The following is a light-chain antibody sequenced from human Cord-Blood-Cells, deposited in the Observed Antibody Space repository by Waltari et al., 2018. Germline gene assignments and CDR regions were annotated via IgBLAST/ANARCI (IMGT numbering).Light chain of an antibody. J-gene: IGLJ3*02. V-gene: IGLV1-44*01. Sequence: QSVLTQPPSASGTPGQRVTISSSGSSSNIGSNNLTWYPQLPGTAPNLLIYSNNQRPSGVPDRFSGSKSGTSASLAISGLQSEDEADYYCAAWDDSLNGPVFGGGTKLTVL. CDR3: AAWDDSLNGPV. CDR1: SSNIGSNN. CDR2: SNN.